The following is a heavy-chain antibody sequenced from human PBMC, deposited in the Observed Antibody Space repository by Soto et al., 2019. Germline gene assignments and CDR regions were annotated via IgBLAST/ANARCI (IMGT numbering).Heavy chain of an antibody. CDR1: GYSFTSYW. Sequence: PGESLMISCKGSGYSFTSYWSGWVRQMPGKGLEWMGIIYPGDSDTRYSPSFQGQVTISADKSISTAYLQWSSLKASDTAMYYCARIRFKQQWLGDYYYYGMYVWGQGTTVTVSS. CDR3: ARIRFKQQWLGDYYYYGMYV. CDR2: IYPGDSDT. V-gene: IGHV5-51*01. J-gene: IGHJ6*02. D-gene: IGHD6-19*01.